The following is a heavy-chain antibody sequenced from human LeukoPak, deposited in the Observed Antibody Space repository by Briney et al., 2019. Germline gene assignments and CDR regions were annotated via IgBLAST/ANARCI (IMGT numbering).Heavy chain of an antibody. V-gene: IGHV4-39*07. CDR3: ARSVAGYCSGGSCYSYYYYMDV. J-gene: IGHJ6*03. D-gene: IGHD2-15*01. CDR2: IYYSGST. CDR1: GGSISSSSYY. Sequence: PSETLSLTCTVSGGSISSSSYYWGWIRHPPGKGLEWIGSIYYSGSTYYNPSLKSRVTISGDPSKNQFSLKLNSVTAADTAVYYCARSVAGYCSGGSCYSYYYYMDVWGKGTTVTVSS.